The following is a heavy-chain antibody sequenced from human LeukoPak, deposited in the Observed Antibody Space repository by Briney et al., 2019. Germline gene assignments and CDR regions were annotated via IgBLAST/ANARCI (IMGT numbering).Heavy chain of an antibody. CDR2: TCQRSKWYN. Sequence: SQTLSLTCAISGDSVSSNSAAWNWTRQSPSRGLEWLGRTCQRSKWYNDYALSVKSRITINPDTSKNQFSLQLNSVTPEDTAVYYCAREDCSGGSCYGGFDCWGQGTLVTVSS. D-gene: IGHD2-15*01. CDR1: GDSVSSNSAA. V-gene: IGHV6-1*01. CDR3: AREDCSGGSCYGGFDC. J-gene: IGHJ4*02.